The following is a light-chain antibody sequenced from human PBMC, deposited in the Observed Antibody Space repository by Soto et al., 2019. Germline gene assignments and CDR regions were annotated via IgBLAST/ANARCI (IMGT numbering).Light chain of an antibody. CDR1: SSDVGGYNY. CDR3: SSYPTSSTRV. CDR2: EVS. J-gene: IGLJ1*01. V-gene: IGLV2-14*01. Sequence: QSALTQPASVSGSPGQSITISCTGASSDVGGYNYVSWYQQNPGKAPKLMIFEVSNRPSGVSNRFSGSKSGNTASLTISGLQAEDEADYYCSSYPTSSTRVFGTGTKLTVL.